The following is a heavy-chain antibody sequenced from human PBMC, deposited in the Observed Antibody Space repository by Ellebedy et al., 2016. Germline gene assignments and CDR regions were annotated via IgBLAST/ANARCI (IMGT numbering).Heavy chain of an antibody. J-gene: IGHJ5*02. CDR1: GFAFTAYY. D-gene: IGHD3-22*01. CDR3: ARGMIVVGSWFDP. V-gene: IGHV1-2*02. Sequence: ASVKVSXXASGFAFTAYYLHWVRQAPGQGLEWMGWINPNSGGTNYAQKFQGRVTMTRDTSISTAYMELSRLRSDDTAVYYCARGMIVVGSWFDPWGQGTLVTVSS. CDR2: INPNSGGT.